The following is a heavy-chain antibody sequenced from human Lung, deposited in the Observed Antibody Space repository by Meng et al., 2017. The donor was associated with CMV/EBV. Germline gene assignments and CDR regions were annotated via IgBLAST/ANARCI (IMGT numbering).Heavy chain of an antibody. V-gene: IGHV4-39*01. CDR2: IYYSGST. CDR3: ARQTDTEGIAAAPDV. Sequence: SQXXSLTXTVSGGSISSSSYYWGWIRQPPGKGLEWIGSIYYSGSTYYNPSLKSRVTISVDTSKNQFSLKLSSVTAADTAVYYCARQTDTEGIAAAPDVWGQGXTVTVSS. D-gene: IGHD6-13*01. J-gene: IGHJ6*02. CDR1: GGSISSSSYY.